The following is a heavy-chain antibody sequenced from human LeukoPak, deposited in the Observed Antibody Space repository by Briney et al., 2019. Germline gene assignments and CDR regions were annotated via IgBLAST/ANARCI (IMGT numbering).Heavy chain of an antibody. CDR3: AKDNRDYYIDY. V-gene: IGHV3-30*02. CDR2: IQYNGNNK. Sequence: GGSLRLSCAASGLTFNIFGMHWVRQVPGRGLEWVTFIQYNGNNKYYTESVKGRFTISRDNSKNTLYLQMNSLRTEDTAMYYCAKDNRDYYIDYWGQGTLVTVSS. CDR1: GLTFNIFG. D-gene: IGHD3-10*01. J-gene: IGHJ4*02.